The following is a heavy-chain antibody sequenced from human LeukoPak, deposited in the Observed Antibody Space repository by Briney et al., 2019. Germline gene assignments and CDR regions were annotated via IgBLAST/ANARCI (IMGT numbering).Heavy chain of an antibody. CDR3: AKDSHWILFDD. J-gene: IGHJ4*02. D-gene: IGHD2-2*03. Sequence: GGSLRLSCAASGFTFSSYGMSWVRQAPGKGLEWVSGIGGSGTRTYYADSVKGRFTISRDNSKNTLYLQMNSLRDEDTAVYYCAKDSHWILFDDWGQGTLVTVSS. V-gene: IGHV3-23*01. CDR1: GFTFSSYG. CDR2: IGGSGTRT.